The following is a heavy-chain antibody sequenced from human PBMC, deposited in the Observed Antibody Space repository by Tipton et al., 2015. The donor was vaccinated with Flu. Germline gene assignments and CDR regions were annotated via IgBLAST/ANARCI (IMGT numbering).Heavy chain of an antibody. Sequence: GSLRLSCAASGFTFSAYWIHWVRQTPGKGLVWVSRIGLEYDVSPTYADSVRGRFTISRDSAKNMLYLQMNSLRVDDTAVYYCARGGLNHALDVWGPGTAVTVSS. CDR2: IGLEYDVSP. CDR3: ARGGLNHALDV. V-gene: IGHV3-74*01. CDR1: GFTFSAYW. J-gene: IGHJ6*02.